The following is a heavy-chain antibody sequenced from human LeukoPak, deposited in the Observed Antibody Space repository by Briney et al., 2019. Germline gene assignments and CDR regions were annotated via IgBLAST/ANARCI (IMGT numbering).Heavy chain of an antibody. V-gene: IGHV6-1*01. CDR3: ARGAQEWEPPEGFDY. CDR2: TYYRSKWYN. D-gene: IGHD1-26*01. CDR1: GDSVSSDSAA. Sequence: SQTLSLTCAISGDSVSSDSAAWNWIRQSPSRGLEWLGRTYYRSKWYNDYAVSVKSRITINPDTSKNQFSLQLNSVTPEDTAVYYCARGAQEWEPPEGFDYWGQGTLVTVSS. J-gene: IGHJ4*02.